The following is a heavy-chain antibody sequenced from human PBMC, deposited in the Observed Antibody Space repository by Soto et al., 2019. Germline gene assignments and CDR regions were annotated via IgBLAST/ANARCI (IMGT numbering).Heavy chain of an antibody. J-gene: IGHJ3*02. CDR2: IYYSGST. Sequence: PSETLSLTCTVSGGSISSGGYYWSWIRQHPGKGLEWIGYIYYSGSTYYNPSLKSRVTISVDTSKNQFSLKLSSVTAADTAVYYCAREGYCSSTSCYYAFDIWGQGTMVTVSS. D-gene: IGHD2-2*01. CDR1: GGSISSGGYY. V-gene: IGHV4-31*03. CDR3: AREGYCSSTSCYYAFDI.